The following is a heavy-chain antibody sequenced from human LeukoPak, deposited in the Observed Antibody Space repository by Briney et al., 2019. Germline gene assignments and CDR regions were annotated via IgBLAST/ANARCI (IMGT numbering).Heavy chain of an antibody. CDR2: IKNDGSTA. CDR3: ARDSFFGDADLDQ. D-gene: IGHD2/OR15-2a*01. J-gene: IGHJ4*02. CDR1: GFTFSNYW. V-gene: IGHV3-74*01. Sequence: GGSLRLSCTASGFTFSNYWMHWVRLAPGKGLVWVSRIKNDGSTAAYADSVQGRFTISRDNAKNTLYLQMNSLTAEDTALYYCARDSFFGDADLDQSGQGTLVTVSS.